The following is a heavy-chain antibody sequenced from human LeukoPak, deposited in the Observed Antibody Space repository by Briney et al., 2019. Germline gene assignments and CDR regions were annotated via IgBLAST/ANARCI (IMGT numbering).Heavy chain of an antibody. D-gene: IGHD4-17*01. CDR1: GFTFSSYS. J-gene: IGHJ4*02. CDR2: ISSSSTYI. CDR3: ARVGQSTVTTSSAFDY. Sequence: GGSLRLSCAASGFTFSSYSMNWVRQAPGKGLEWVSSISSSSTYIYYADAVRGRFSISRDNAKNSLYLQMNSLRAEDTAVYYCARVGQSTVTTSSAFDYWGQGALVTVSS. V-gene: IGHV3-21*01.